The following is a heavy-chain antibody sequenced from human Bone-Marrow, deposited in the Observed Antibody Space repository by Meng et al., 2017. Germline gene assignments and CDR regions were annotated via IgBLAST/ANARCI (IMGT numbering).Heavy chain of an antibody. Sequence: QVQLGQLGADVKKPGAPGNVSCKASWDTFTTYVISWVRQAPGQGLEWMGWISGYNGNTKYEQKLQGRVTMTTDTSTSTAYMELRSLRSDDTAVYYCAREGGSYYPDYWGQGTLVTVSS. CDR1: WDTFTTYV. V-gene: IGHV1-18*04. D-gene: IGHD1-26*01. J-gene: IGHJ4*02. CDR3: AREGGSYYPDY. CDR2: ISGYNGNT.